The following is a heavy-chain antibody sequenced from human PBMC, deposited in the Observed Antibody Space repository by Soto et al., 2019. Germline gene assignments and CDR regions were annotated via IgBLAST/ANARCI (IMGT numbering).Heavy chain of an antibody. D-gene: IGHD3-16*01. V-gene: IGHV3-30-3*01. CDR2: ISYDGSNK. CDR3: ARVYTAFRPRGFDY. J-gene: IGHJ4*02. Sequence: PGGSLRLSCAASGFTFSSYAMHWVRQAPGKGLEWVAVISYDGSNKYYADSVKGRFTISRDNSKNTLYLQMNSLRAEDTAVYYCARVYTAFRPRGFDYWGQGTLVTVSS. CDR1: GFTFSSYA.